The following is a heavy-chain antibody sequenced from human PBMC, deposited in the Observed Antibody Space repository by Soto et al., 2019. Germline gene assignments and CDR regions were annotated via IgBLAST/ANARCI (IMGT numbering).Heavy chain of an antibody. J-gene: IGHJ4*02. V-gene: IGHV1-46*01. CDR1: GFSFSDYF. Sequence: ASVKVSCKASGFSFSDYFMHWVRQAPGQGLEWMGIINPSGDRTDYAQKLQGRVTMTTDTSTSTAYMELRSLRSDDTAVYYCARGDGYNPRFDYWGQGTLVTVSS. CDR3: ARGDGYNPRFDY. CDR2: INPSGDRT. D-gene: IGHD5-12*01.